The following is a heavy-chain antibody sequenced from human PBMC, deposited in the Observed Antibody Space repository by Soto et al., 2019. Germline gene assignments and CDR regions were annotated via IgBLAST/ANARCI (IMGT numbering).Heavy chain of an antibody. V-gene: IGHV4-34*01. CDR1: GGSFSGYY. CDR3: ARGKDCSSTSCYGGFDY. Sequence: SETLSLTCAVYGGSFSGYYWSWIRQPPGKGLEWIGEINHSGSTNYNPSLKSRVTISVDTSKNQFSLKLSSVTAADTAVYYCARGKDCSSTSCYGGFDYWGQGTLVTVSS. J-gene: IGHJ4*02. CDR2: INHSGST. D-gene: IGHD2-2*01.